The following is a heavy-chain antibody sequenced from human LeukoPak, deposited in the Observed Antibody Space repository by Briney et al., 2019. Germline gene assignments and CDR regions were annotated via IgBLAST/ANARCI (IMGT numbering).Heavy chain of an antibody. V-gene: IGHV3-30-3*01. D-gene: IGHD2-15*01. CDR2: ISYDGSNK. J-gene: IGHJ6*02. Sequence: GGSLRLSCAASGFTFSSYAMHWVRQAPGKGLEWVAVISYDGSNKYYADSVKGRFTISRDNSKNTLYLQMNSLRAEDTAVYYCGRGPKAGGPHHDMDVWGRGTTVTVSS. CDR1: GFTFSSYA. CDR3: GRGPKAGGPHHDMDV.